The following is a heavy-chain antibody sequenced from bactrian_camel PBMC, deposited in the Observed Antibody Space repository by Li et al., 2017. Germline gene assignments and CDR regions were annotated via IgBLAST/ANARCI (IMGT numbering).Heavy chain of an antibody. D-gene: IGHD2*01. V-gene: IGHV3S19*01. Sequence: QLVESGGGLVQPGGSLRLSCHASGFDFSSTWMNWVRQAPGKGLEWVSMHITGGYNIYYADSVKGRFTISRDNAKNTVYLQMNSLKPEDTAVYYCVSLVGRPLVHQGTQVTVS. CDR1: GFDFSSTW. CDR2: HITGGYNI. J-gene: IGHJ4*01.